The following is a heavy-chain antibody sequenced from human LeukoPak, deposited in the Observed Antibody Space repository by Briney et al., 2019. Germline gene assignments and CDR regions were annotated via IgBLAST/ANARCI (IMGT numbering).Heavy chain of an antibody. J-gene: IGHJ4*02. CDR1: GFNFRDYH. V-gene: IGHV3-11*06. Sequence: GESLRLSCAASGFNFRDYHMSWIRPAPGEGLEWGAYVFGSSSYTNYADSVKGRFTISRDNGENSMYLQMNSLSDEDTAVYYCARDGGRDSSYWYYYWGQGTLVTVSS. CDR3: ARDGGRDSSYWYYY. D-gene: IGHD6-13*01. CDR2: VFGSSSYT.